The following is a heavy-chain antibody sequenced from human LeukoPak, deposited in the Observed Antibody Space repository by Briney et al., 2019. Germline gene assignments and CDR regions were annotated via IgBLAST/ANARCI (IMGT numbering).Heavy chain of an antibody. CDR1: GGSISSYY. V-gene: IGHV4-59*01. J-gene: IGHJ6*03. CDR3: ARGGPPRSDWLPFYYYYYMDV. Sequence: PSETLSLTCTVSGGSISSYYWSWIRQPPGKGLEWIGYIYYSGSTNYNPSLKSRVTISVDTSKNQFSLKLSSVTAADTAVYYCARGGPPRSDWLPFYYYYYMDVWGKGTTVTVSS. CDR2: IYYSGST. D-gene: IGHD3/OR15-3a*01.